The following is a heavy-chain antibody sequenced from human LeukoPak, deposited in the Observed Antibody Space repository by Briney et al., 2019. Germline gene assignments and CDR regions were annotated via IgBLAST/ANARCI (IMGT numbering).Heavy chain of an antibody. CDR2: IWYDASNK. Sequence: GGSLRLSCAASGFSFGGYGMHWVRQAPGKGLEWVAHIWYDASNKQYADSVKGRFTTSRDNSKNMLYLEMNNLRVEDTAVYYCMRDILTGYHKYFDYWGQGTLVTVSS. CDR3: MRDILTGYHKYFDY. D-gene: IGHD3-9*01. CDR1: GFSFGGYG. V-gene: IGHV3-33*01. J-gene: IGHJ4*02.